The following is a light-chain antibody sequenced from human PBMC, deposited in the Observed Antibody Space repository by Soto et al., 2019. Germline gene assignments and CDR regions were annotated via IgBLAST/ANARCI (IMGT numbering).Light chain of an antibody. CDR3: SSYTGSTTLHYV. V-gene: IGLV2-14*01. CDR1: SMDVGGYNY. CDR2: DVS. J-gene: IGLJ1*01. Sequence: QYALPQPASVSVSAAQSITTSCTGTSMDVGGYNYVSWYQQHPGKAPKLLIYDVSNRPSGASNRFSGSKSGNTASLTISGLQAEDEADYYCSSYTGSTTLHYVFGTGTKVNVL.